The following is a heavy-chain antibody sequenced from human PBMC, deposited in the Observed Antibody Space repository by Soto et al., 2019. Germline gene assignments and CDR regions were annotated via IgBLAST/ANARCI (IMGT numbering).Heavy chain of an antibody. J-gene: IGHJ6*02. CDR3: ATPPEGGTADYSYGMDV. CDR1: GGTFSSYA. CDR2: IIPIFGTS. D-gene: IGHD3-16*01. V-gene: IGHV1-69*12. Sequence: QVQLVQSGAEVKKPGSSVKVSCKASGGTFSSYAISWVRQAPGQGLEWMGGIIPIFGTSNYAQKFQGRVTINAYECTSTAYMELSSLRSEDTAVYYWATPPEGGTADYSYGMDVWGQGTTVTVSS.